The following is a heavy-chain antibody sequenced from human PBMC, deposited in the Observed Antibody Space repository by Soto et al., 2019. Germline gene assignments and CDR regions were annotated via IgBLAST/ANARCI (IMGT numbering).Heavy chain of an antibody. D-gene: IGHD3-9*01. CDR3: ARALDYDILTGEGIDY. Sequence: PGGSLRLSCAASGFTFSSYWMHWVRQAPGKGLVWVSRINSDGSSTSYADSVKGRFTISRDNAKNTLYLQMNSLRAEDTAVYYCARALDYDILTGEGIDYWGQGTLVTVSS. J-gene: IGHJ4*02. CDR1: GFTFSSYW. CDR2: INSDGSST. V-gene: IGHV3-74*01.